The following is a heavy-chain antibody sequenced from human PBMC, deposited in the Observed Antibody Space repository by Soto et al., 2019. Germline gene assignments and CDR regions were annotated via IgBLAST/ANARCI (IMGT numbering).Heavy chain of an antibody. CDR3: ARDDTYSSSLVHYYYGMDV. CDR2: TYYRSKLYN. CDR1: GDSVSSNSAA. Sequence: TLSLTCAISGDSVSSNSAAWNWIRQSPSRCLEWLGRTYYRSKLYNDYAVSVKSRITINPDTSKNQFSLQLNSVTPEDTAVYYCARDDTYSSSLVHYYYGMDVWGQGTTVTVSS. J-gene: IGHJ6*02. D-gene: IGHD6-6*01. V-gene: IGHV6-1*01.